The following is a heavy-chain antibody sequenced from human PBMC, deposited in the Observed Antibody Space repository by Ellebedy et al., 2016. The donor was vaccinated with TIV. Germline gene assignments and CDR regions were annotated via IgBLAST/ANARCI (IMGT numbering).Heavy chain of an antibody. D-gene: IGHD3-10*01. CDR1: GFSVISSY. CDR3: TKDSGWEHEY. J-gene: IGHJ4*02. Sequence: GESLKISCAASGFSVISSYMSWVRQAPGKGLEWVSGISGNGGSTYYADSVEGRFTISRDISKNTLYLQMNSLRVEDTARYYCTKDSGWEHEYWGQGTLVSISS. V-gene: IGHV3-23*01. CDR2: ISGNGGST.